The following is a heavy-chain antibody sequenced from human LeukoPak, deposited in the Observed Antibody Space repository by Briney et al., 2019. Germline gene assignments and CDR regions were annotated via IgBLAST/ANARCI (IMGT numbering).Heavy chain of an antibody. CDR1: GFTFSSYS. D-gene: IGHD1-26*01. J-gene: IGHJ2*01. V-gene: IGHV3-23*01. CDR3: AKGKGGDYYNWYFDL. CDR2: ITNSGDST. Sequence: GGSLRLSCAASGFTFSSYSMNWVRQPPGKGLEWVSTITNSGDSTYYADSVKGRFTISRDNSKNTLYLQMNSLRAEDTAVYYCAKGKGGDYYNWYFDLWGRGTLVTVSS.